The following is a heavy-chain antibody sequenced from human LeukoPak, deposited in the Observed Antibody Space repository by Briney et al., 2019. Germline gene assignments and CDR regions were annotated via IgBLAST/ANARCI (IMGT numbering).Heavy chain of an antibody. D-gene: IGHD3-10*01. J-gene: IGHJ4*02. V-gene: IGHV4-34*01. CDR3: ARLKSGEVADDY. CDR2: INHSGST. Sequence: PETLSLTCAVYGGSFSGYYWSWIRQPPGKGLEWIGEINHSGSTNYNPSLKSRVTISVDTSKNQFSLKLSSVTAADTAVYYCARLKSGEVADDYWGQGTLVTVSS. CDR1: GGSFSGYY.